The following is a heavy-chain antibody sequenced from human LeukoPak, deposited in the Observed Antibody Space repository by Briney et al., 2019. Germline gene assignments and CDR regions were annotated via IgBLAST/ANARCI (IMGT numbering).Heavy chain of an antibody. CDR3: ARAQYYYDSSGYAY. Sequence: PSETLSLTCTVSGGSISSYYWSWIRQPPGKGLEWIGYIYYSGSTNYNPSLKSRVTISVDTSKNQFSLKLSSVTAADTAVYYCARAQYYYDSSGYAYWGQGTLATVSS. J-gene: IGHJ4*02. V-gene: IGHV4-59*01. CDR1: GGSISSYY. CDR2: IYYSGST. D-gene: IGHD3-22*01.